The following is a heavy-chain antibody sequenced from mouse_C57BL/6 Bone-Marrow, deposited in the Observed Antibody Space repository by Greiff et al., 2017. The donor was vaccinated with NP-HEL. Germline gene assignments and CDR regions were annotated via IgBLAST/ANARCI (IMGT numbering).Heavy chain of an antibody. Sequence: VQLQQSGAELVRPGASVKLSCTASGFNIKDDYMHWVKQRPEQGLEWIGWIDPENGDTEYASKFQGKATITADTSSNTAYLKLSTQTSEDTAVYYCTTTYYSNFHGWWGQGATLTVAS. CDR3: TTTYYSNFHGW. D-gene: IGHD2-5*01. V-gene: IGHV14-4*01. J-gene: IGHJ2*01. CDR1: GFNIKDDY. CDR2: IDPENGDT.